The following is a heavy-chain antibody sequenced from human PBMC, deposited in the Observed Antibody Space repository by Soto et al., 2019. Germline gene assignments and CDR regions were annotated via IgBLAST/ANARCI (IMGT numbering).Heavy chain of an antibody. CDR1: GFTFSTCA. CDR3: ARSGGFYPDTFDI. J-gene: IGHJ3*02. D-gene: IGHD3-22*01. V-gene: IGHV3-23*01. CDR2: ISGSGAGT. Sequence: EVQLLESGGGLVQPGGSLRLSCAASGFTFSTCALSWVRQDPGMGLEWVSGISGSGAGTYYADSVKGRFTISRDNSKNTLYLQMNGLRVEDTAIYYCARSGGFYPDTFDIWGQGTVVSVS.